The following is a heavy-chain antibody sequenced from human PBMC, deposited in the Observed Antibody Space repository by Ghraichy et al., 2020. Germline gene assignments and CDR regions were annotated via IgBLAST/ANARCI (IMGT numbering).Heavy chain of an antibody. CDR2: IYYSGST. D-gene: IGHD4-17*01. V-gene: IGHV4-59*01. CDR3: ARTTVTMEGLSFDP. CDR1: GGSISSYY. J-gene: IGHJ5*02. Sequence: SQTLSLTCTVSGGSISSYYWSWIRQPPGKGLEWIGYIYYSGSTNYNPSLKSRVTISVDTSKNQFSLKLSSVTAADTAVYYCARTTVTMEGLSFDPWGQGTLVTVSS.